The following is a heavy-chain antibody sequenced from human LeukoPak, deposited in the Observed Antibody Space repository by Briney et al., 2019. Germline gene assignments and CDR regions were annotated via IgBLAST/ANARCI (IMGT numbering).Heavy chain of an antibody. J-gene: IGHJ4*02. V-gene: IGHV3-21*01. CDR2: ISSSSSYI. CDR1: GFTFSSYS. Sequence: GGSLRLSCAASGFTFSSYSMNWVRQAQGKGLEWVSSISSSSSYIYYAVSVKGLFTISRDNAKNSLYLQMNSLRSDDTAVYYCAREVVCWYSSSSHRLYYFDYWGQGTLFTVSS. D-gene: IGHD6-6*01. CDR3: AREVVCWYSSSSHRLYYFDY.